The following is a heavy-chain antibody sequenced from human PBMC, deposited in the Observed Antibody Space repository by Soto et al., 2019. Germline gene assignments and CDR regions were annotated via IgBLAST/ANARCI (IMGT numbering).Heavy chain of an antibody. D-gene: IGHD4-4*01. Sequence: QEQLVESGGGVVQPGRSLRLSCAASGFTFSSYDMHWVRQATGKGLEWVAVISYDGSSKYYADSVKGRFTISRDNSKNTLYLQMNSLRAENTAVYYCARSGFYSNLGMDFWGQMTTVTVSS. CDR1: GFTFSSYD. CDR3: ARSGFYSNLGMDF. J-gene: IGHJ6*02. V-gene: IGHV3-30-3*01. CDR2: ISYDGSSK.